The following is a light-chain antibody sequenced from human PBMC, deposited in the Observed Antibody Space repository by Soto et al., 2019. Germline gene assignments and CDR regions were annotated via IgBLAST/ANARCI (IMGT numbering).Light chain of an antibody. CDR3: GTWESYLSVGV. J-gene: IGLJ2*01. CDR1: GSNIGSNS. V-gene: IGLV1-51*01. Sequence: QSVLTQPPSGSAAPGQTVTISCSGSGSNIGSNSVSWYQQVPGTAPKLLLYDNNKRPSGIPDRFSGSKSGTSATLGITGLQTADEADYYCGTWESYLSVGVFGGGTKLTVL. CDR2: DNN.